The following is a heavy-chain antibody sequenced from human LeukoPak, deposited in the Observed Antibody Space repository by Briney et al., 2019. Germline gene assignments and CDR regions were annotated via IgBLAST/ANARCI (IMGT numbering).Heavy chain of an antibody. CDR3: ACGPIAPDTAPDY. Sequence: GASVKVSCKASGYTFTAYYMHWVRQAPGQGLEWMGWINPHRGGTNYAQKFQGRVTMTRDTSIRIVYMALSRLRSDDTAVYYCACGPIAPDTAPDYWGQGTLVTVSS. D-gene: IGHD5-18*01. CDR1: GYTFTAYY. CDR2: INPHRGGT. J-gene: IGHJ4*02. V-gene: IGHV1-2*02.